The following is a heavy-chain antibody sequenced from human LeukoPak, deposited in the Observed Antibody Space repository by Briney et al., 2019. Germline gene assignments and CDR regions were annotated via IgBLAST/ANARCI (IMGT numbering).Heavy chain of an antibody. J-gene: IGHJ5*02. CDR1: GGSFSGYY. D-gene: IGHD6-19*01. Sequence: PSETLSLTCAVYGGSFSGYYWSWIRQPPGKGLEWIGEINHSGSTNYNPSLKSRVTISVDTSKNQFSLKLSSVTAADTAVYYCARGLWLITGWSDPWGQGTLVTVSS. CDR3: ARGLWLITGWSDP. CDR2: INHSGST. V-gene: IGHV4-34*01.